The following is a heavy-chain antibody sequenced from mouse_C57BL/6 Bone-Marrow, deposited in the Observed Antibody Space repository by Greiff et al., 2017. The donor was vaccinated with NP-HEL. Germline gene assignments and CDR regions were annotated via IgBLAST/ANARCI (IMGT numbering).Heavy chain of an antibody. V-gene: IGHV6-3*01. CDR3: TTAYYSNYWFAY. J-gene: IGHJ3*01. Sequence: EVKLMESGGGLVQPGGSMKLSCVASGFTFSNYWMNWVRQSPEQGLEWVAQIRLKSDNYATHYEVSVKGRFTIARYDSKSNVYLQMNNLRAEDTGIYYCTTAYYSNYWFAYWGQGTLVTVSA. CDR2: IRLKSDNYAT. CDR1: GFTFSNYW. D-gene: IGHD2-5*01.